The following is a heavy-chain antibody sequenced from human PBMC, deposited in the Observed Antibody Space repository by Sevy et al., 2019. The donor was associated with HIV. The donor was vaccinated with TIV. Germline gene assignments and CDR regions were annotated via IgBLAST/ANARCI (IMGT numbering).Heavy chain of an antibody. D-gene: IGHD3-10*01. CDR1: GFTFSNYG. V-gene: IGHV3-23*01. CDR2: VSGSGGKR. Sequence: GGSLRLSCAAFGFTFSNYGMTWVRQAPGKGLEWVSSVSGSGGKRYNADSVKGRFTISRDNSKNTLYLQMNSLRAEETAVYYCARRGNYYGDAFDYWGQGTLVTVSS. J-gene: IGHJ4*02. CDR3: ARRGNYYGDAFDY.